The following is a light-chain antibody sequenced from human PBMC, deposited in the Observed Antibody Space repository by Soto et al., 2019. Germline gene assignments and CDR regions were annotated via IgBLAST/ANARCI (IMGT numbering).Light chain of an antibody. V-gene: IGLV4-69*01. CDR3: QTWGTGFHV. J-gene: IGLJ1*01. Sequence: QLVLTQSPSASASLGASVNLTCTLSSEHANNAIAWHQQQPDKGPRYLMNVNSDGGHKKGDGIPDRFSGSSSGAERYLIISSLQSDDEADYYCQTWGTGFHVFGTGTKVTVL. CDR2: VNSDGGH. CDR1: SEHANNA.